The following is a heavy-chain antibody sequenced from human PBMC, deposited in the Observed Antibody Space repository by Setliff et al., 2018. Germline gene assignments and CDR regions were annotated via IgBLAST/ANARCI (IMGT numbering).Heavy chain of an antibody. D-gene: IGHD2-15*01. CDR3: ARDGGGYCATTSCFHFDY. J-gene: IGHJ4*02. CDR1: GYTFNTHG. V-gene: IGHV1-18*01. CDR2: ISPYNGTT. Sequence: ASVKVSCKSYGYTFNTHGISWVRQAPGQRPEWMGWISPYNGTTRSIERFQGRLTLTIDTSTNTVLMELRNLRPDDTAIYYCARDGGGYCATTSCFHFDYWGQGTQVTVSS.